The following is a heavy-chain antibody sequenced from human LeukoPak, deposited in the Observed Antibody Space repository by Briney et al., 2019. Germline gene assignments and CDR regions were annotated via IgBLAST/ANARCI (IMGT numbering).Heavy chain of an antibody. CDR2: INPSGGST. CDR3: ARDSTVVTQAYFDY. D-gene: IGHD4-23*01. CDR1: GYTFTSYY. J-gene: IGHJ4*02. Sequence: ASVKVSCKASGYTFTSYYMHWVRQAPGQGLEWMGIINPSGGSTSYAQKFQGRVTMTRDMSTSTVYMGLGSLRSEDTAVYYCARDSTVVTQAYFDYWGQGTLVTVSS. V-gene: IGHV1-46*01.